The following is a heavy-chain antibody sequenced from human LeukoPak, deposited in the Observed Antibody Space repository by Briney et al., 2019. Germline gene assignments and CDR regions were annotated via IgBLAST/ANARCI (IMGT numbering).Heavy chain of an antibody. CDR2: ISSNGGST. D-gene: IGHD3-16*01. V-gene: IGHV3-64*01. J-gene: IGHJ4*02. CDR3: ARDPLGGAAYFDY. CDR1: GFTFSSYA. Sequence: WSLRLSCAASGFTFSSYAMHWVRQAPGKGLEYVSAISSNGGSTYYANSVKGRFTISRDNSKNTLYLQMGRLRAEDMAVYYCARDPLGGAAYFDYWGQGTLVTVSS.